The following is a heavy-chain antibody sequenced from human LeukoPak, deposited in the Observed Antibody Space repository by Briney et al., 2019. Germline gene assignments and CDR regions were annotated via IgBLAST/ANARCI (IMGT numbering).Heavy chain of an antibody. Sequence: GGSLRLSCAASGFTVTEYAMTWIRQSPGKGLEWVSSMSDIGPNTYYADSVKGRFTISRDTSKNTLLLQMNSLRADDTALYFCARRLSLRFDAFAIWGPGTVVTVSS. CDR3: ARRLSLRFDAFAI. D-gene: IGHD3-3*01. J-gene: IGHJ3*02. CDR2: MSDIGPNT. V-gene: IGHV3-23*01. CDR1: GFTVTEYA.